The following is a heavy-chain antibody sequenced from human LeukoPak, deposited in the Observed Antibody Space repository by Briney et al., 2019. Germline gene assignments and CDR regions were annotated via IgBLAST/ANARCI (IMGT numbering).Heavy chain of an antibody. J-gene: IGHJ4*02. V-gene: IGHV1-46*01. D-gene: IGHD3-10*01. CDR3: ARDKKLMYYYGPTIIGAPGY. Sequence: ASVKVSCKASGYTFTSYYMHWVRQAPGQGLEWMGIINPNGCSTSYAQKFQGRVTMTRDTSTSTVYMELSSVRSEDTAVYYCARDKKLMYYYGPTIIGAPGYWGQGTLVTVSS. CDR1: GYTFTSYY. CDR2: INPNGCST.